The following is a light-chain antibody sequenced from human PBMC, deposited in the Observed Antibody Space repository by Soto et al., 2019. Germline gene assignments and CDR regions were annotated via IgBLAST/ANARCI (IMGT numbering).Light chain of an antibody. Sequence: EIVLTQSPGTLSLSPGERATLSCRASLSVASSQVAWYQQKPGQAPRLLIYGASSRATGIPVRFSGSGSGTDFTLTISGLEPEDFAVYYCQQYGSSPRTFGQGTKVEIK. CDR2: GAS. CDR3: QQYGSSPRT. V-gene: IGKV3-20*01. CDR1: LSVASSQ. J-gene: IGKJ2*01.